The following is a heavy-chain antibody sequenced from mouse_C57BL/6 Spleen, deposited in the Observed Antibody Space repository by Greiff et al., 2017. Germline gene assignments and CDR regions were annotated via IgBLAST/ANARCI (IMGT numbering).Heavy chain of an antibody. J-gene: IGHJ1*03. D-gene: IGHD2-5*01. V-gene: IGHV1-55*01. CDR3: ARCSNYDGGDVDG. CDR1: GYTFTSYW. CDR2: IYPGSGST. Sequence: QVQLQQPGAELVKPGASVKMSCKASGYTFTSYWITWVKQRPGQGLEWIGDIYPGSGSTNYNEKFKSKATLTVDTSSSTAYMQRSSLTSEDSAVYYCARCSNYDGGDVDGWGTGTTVTVSS.